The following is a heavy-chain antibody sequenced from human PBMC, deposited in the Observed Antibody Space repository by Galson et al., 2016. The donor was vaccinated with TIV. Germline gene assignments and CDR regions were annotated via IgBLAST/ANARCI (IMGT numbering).Heavy chain of an antibody. J-gene: IGHJ5*02. Sequence: SLRLSCAASRFSINTYWMSWLRQAPGKGLEWVASINQGGSEKDYEDSVKGRCTIYRDNAQTSLYLQRDSLRSEDKAVYDCARMLFDIVGAPAATPTGYFDPWGQGTLVTVSS. D-gene: IGHD2-2*01. CDR1: RFSINTYW. V-gene: IGHV3-7*01. CDR3: ARMLFDIVGAPAATPTGYFDP. CDR2: INQGGSEK.